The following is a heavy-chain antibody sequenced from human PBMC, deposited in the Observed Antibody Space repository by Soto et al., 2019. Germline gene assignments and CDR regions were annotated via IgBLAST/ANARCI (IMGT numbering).Heavy chain of an antibody. J-gene: IGHJ4*02. CDR2: INHSGST. CDR3: ARGPPYDYVWGSYRLKYYFDY. Sequence: SETLSLTCAVYGGAFIGYYCIFIRHPPFKWLEWIGEINHSGSTNYNPSLKSRVTISVDTSKNQFSLKLSSVTAADTAVYYCARGPPYDYVWGSYRLKYYFDYWGQGTLVTVSS. CDR1: GGAFIGYY. V-gene: IGHV4-34*01. D-gene: IGHD3-16*02.